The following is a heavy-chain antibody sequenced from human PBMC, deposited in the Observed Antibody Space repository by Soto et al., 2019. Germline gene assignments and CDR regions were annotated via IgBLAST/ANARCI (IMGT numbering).Heavy chain of an antibody. CDR2: ISAYNGNT. Sequence: KRGASVKVSCKASGYTFTSYGISWVRQAPGQGLEWMGWISAYNGNTNYAQKLQGRVTMTTDTSTSTAYMELRSLRSDDTAVYYCAREGRSEYYYYGMDVWGQGTTVTVSS. CDR1: GYTFTSYG. V-gene: IGHV1-18*01. J-gene: IGHJ6*02. D-gene: IGHD3-10*01. CDR3: AREGRSEYYYYGMDV.